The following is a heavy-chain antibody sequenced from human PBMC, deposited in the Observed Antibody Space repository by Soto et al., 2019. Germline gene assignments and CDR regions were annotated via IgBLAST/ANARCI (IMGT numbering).Heavy chain of an antibody. CDR1: GVSISTGGYY. V-gene: IGHV4-31*03. CDR2: FYYSGST. CDR3: ARSHIVPRLLMYPYDY. D-gene: IGHD6-6*01. Sequence: PSETLSLTCTVSGVSISTGGYYWHWIRQHPGKGLEWIGYFYYSGSTYYNPSLKSRVTISLDTSKNQFSLKLSSVTAADTAVYYCARSHIVPRLLMYPYDYWGQGTLVTVSS. J-gene: IGHJ4*02.